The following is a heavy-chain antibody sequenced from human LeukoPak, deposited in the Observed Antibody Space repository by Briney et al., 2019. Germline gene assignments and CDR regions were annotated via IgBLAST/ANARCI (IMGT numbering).Heavy chain of an antibody. CDR3: ARDRARYCTNGVCYFGNDKDY. CDR2: ISAYNGNT. J-gene: IGHJ4*02. Sequence: GASVTVSCKASGYTFTSYGISWVRQAPGQGLEWMGWISAYNGNTNYAQKLQGRVTMTTDTSTSTAYMELRSLRSDDRAVYYCARDRARYCTNGVCYFGNDKDYWGQGTLVTVSS. CDR1: GYTFTSYG. D-gene: IGHD2-8*01. V-gene: IGHV1-18*01.